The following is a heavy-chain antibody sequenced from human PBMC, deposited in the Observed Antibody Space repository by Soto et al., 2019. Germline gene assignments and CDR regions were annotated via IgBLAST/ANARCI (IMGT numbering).Heavy chain of an antibody. CDR2: INSDGSGT. Sequence: EVQLVESGGGLVQPGGSLRLSCAASGFTFSSYWMHWVRQAPGKGLVWVSRINSDGSGTIYADSVKGRFTISRDDAKSTLYLQMNSLRAEDTAVYYCTRPVMGRGSASDIWGQGTMVTVSS. V-gene: IGHV3-74*01. D-gene: IGHD3-16*01. CDR1: GFTFSSYW. CDR3: TRPVMGRGSASDI. J-gene: IGHJ3*02.